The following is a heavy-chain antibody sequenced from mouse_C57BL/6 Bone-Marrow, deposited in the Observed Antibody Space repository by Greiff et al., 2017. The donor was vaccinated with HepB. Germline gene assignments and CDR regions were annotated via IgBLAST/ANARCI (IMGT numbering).Heavy chain of an antibody. CDR1: GYTFTSYG. J-gene: IGHJ2*01. CDR3: ARSLYYYGSSSFGY. D-gene: IGHD1-1*01. Sequence: VKLQQSGAELARPGASVKLSCKASGYTFTSYGISWVKQRTGQGLEWIGEIYPRSGNTYYNEKFKGKATLTADKSSSTAYMELRSLTSEDSAVYFCARSLYYYGSSSFGYWGQGTTLTVSS. CDR2: IYPRSGNT. V-gene: IGHV1-81*01.